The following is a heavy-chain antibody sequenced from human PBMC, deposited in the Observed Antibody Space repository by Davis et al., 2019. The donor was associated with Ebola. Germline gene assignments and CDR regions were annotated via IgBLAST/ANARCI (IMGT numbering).Heavy chain of an antibody. V-gene: IGHV3-11*04. CDR1: GFTFSDYY. Sequence: GESLKISCAASGFTFSDYYMSWIRQAPGKGLEWVSYISSSGSTIYYADSVKGRFIISRDDSRNTVSLQMNTLRPEDTALYYCAYIGWYYDLWGRGTLVTVSS. CDR2: ISSSGSTI. D-gene: IGHD4-11*01. CDR3: AYIGWYYDL. J-gene: IGHJ2*01.